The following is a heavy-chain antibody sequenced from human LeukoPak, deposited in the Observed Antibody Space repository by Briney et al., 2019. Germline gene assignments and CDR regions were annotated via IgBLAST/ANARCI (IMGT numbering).Heavy chain of an antibody. CDR2: INPNSGGT. CDR3: ARRRKYCSSTSCYSADGFDY. Sequence: GASVKVSCKASGYTFTGYYMHWVRQAPGQGLEWMGRINPNSGGTNYAQKFQGRVTMTRDTSISTAYMELSRLRSDDTAVYYCARRRKYCSSTSCYSADGFDYWGQGTLVTVS. D-gene: IGHD2-2*01. V-gene: IGHV1-2*06. J-gene: IGHJ4*02. CDR1: GYTFTGYY.